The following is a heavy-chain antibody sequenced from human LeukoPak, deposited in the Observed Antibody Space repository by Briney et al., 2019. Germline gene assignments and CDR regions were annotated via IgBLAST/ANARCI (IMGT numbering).Heavy chain of an antibody. V-gene: IGHV1-24*01. J-gene: IGHJ4*02. CDR2: FDPEDGET. D-gene: IGHD1-26*01. Sequence: ASVKVSCKVSGYTLTELSMHWVRQAPGKGLEWMGGFDPEDGETIYAQKFQGRVTMTEDTSTDTAYMELSSLRSEDTAVYYCATVDIVGATNYFDYWGQGTLVTVSS. CDR3: ATVDIVGATNYFDY. CDR1: GYTLTELS.